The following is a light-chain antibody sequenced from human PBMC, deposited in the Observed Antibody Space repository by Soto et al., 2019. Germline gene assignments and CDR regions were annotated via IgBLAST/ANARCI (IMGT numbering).Light chain of an antibody. Sequence: QSALTQPASVSGSPGQSITISCTGSSSDVGGYSFVSWYQQHPGKAPKLMIYEVSNRPSGVSNRFSGSKSGTTASLTISGLQAEDEADYYCSSYTSSSTLVFGGGTKVTLL. CDR2: EVS. J-gene: IGLJ2*01. V-gene: IGLV2-14*01. CDR3: SSYTSSSTLV. CDR1: SSDVGGYSF.